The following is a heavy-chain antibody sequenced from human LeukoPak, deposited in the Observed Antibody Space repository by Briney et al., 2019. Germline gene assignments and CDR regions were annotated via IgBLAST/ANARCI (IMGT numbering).Heavy chain of an antibody. Sequence: ASVKVSCKASGYTFTGYYMHWVRQAPGQGLEWMGWINPNSGGTNNAQKFHVRVTMTRETSMSTAYMALSRLRSDDTAVYYCARPILGYCSGGSCPRFRWFDPWGQGTLVTVSS. J-gene: IGHJ5*02. CDR2: INPNSGGT. CDR3: ARPILGYCSGGSCPRFRWFDP. V-gene: IGHV1-2*02. CDR1: GYTFTGYY. D-gene: IGHD2-15*01.